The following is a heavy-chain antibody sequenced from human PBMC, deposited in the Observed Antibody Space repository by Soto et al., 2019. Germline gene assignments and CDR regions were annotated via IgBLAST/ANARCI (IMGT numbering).Heavy chain of an antibody. J-gene: IGHJ4*02. V-gene: IGHV1-8*01. CDR1: GYTFTSYY. CDR2: MNPNSGNT. D-gene: IGHD6-6*01. CDR3: ARDGYSSSNFDY. Sequence: ASVNVSCKSSGYTFTSYYINWVRQATGQGLECMGWMNPNSGNTGYAQKFQGRVTMTRNTSISTAYMELSSLRSEDTAVYYCARDGYSSSNFDYWGQGTLVTVSS.